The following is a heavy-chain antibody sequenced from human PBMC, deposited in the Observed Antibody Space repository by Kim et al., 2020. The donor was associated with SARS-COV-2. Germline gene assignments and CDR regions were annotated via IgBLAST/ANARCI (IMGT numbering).Heavy chain of an antibody. J-gene: IGHJ4*02. CDR2: IWYDGSNK. D-gene: IGHD3-22*01. CDR1: GFTFSSYG. Sequence: GGSLRLSCAASGFTFSSYGMHWVRQAPGKGLEWVAVIWYDGSNKYYADSVKGRFTISRDNSKNTLYLQMNSLRAEDTAVYYCARARYYDSSGYYSGLSYYFDYWGQGTLVTVSS. CDR3: ARARYYDSSGYYSGLSYYFDY. V-gene: IGHV3-33*01.